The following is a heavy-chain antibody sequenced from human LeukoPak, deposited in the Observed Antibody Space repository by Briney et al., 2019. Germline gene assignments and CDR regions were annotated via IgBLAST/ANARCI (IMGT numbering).Heavy chain of an antibody. CDR2: INPSGGST. CDR1: GYTFTSYY. Sequence: ASVKVSCKASGYTFTSYYMHWVRQAPGQGLEWMGIINPSGGSTSYAQKFQGRVTMTRDTSTSTVYMELSSLRSEDTAVHYCARGRWVYYDFWSGYPRRFDYWGQGTLVTVSS. D-gene: IGHD3-3*01. CDR3: ARGRWVYYDFWSGYPRRFDY. J-gene: IGHJ4*02. V-gene: IGHV1-46*01.